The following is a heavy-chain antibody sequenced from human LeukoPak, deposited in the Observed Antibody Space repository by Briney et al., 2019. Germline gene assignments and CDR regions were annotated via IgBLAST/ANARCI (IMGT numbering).Heavy chain of an antibody. V-gene: IGHV1-3*01. CDR1: GYTFISYA. D-gene: IGHD3-9*01. J-gene: IGHJ4*02. CDR3: ARDLTRYPDY. CDR2: INAGNGHT. Sequence: ASVKVSCKASGYTFISYAMHWVRQAPGQRLEWMGWINAGNGHTKYSQKFQGRVTITRDTSASTAYMDLSGLRSEDTAVYYCARDLTRYPDYWGQGTLVTVSS.